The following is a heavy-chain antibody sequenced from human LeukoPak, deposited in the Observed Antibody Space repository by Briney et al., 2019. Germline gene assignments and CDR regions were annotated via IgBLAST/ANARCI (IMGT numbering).Heavy chain of an antibody. D-gene: IGHD6-13*01. CDR3: ARDRSSWSEGFDY. CDR2: IYADGNT. V-gene: IGHV3-53*01. CDR1: GFIVNTNY. Sequence: GGSLRLSCAASGFIVNTNYMSWVRQAPGRGLEWVSFIYADGNTYYADSVKGRFTISRDNAKNSLYLQMNSLRAEDTAVYYCARDRSSWSEGFDYWGQGTLVTVSS. J-gene: IGHJ4*02.